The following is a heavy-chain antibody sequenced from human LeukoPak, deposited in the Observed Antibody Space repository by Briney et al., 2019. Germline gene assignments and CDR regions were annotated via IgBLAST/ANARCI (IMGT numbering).Heavy chain of an antibody. Sequence: SETLSLTCAVSDDSFSSHYWTWIRQPPGKGLEWLGYISYIGSTNYNPSLKSRVTISIDTSRNQFSLRLSSVTAADTAVYYCARDLVTVTKGFDIWGQGTMVSVSS. CDR2: ISYIGST. J-gene: IGHJ3*02. D-gene: IGHD4-17*01. V-gene: IGHV4-59*11. CDR1: DDSFSSHY. CDR3: ARDLVTVTKGFDI.